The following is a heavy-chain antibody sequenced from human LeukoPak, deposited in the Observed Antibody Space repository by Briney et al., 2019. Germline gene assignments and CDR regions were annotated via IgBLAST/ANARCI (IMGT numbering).Heavy chain of an antibody. CDR1: GFTFSSYW. D-gene: IGHD4-23*01. V-gene: IGHV3-74*01. CDR2: IASDGSST. Sequence: GGSLRVSCAASGFTFSSYWMKWVRQVPGKGLVWVSRIASDGSSTTYADSVKGRFSISRDNAKNTLYLQMNSLRVEDTAVYYCARGRPHGNDYWGQGTLVTVSS. J-gene: IGHJ4*02. CDR3: ARGRPHGNDY.